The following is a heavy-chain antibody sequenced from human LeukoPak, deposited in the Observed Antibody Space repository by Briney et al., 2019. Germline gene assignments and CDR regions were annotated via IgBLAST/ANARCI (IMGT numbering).Heavy chain of an antibody. V-gene: IGHV4-34*01. CDR3: ASSLGRAFDI. CDR1: GGSFSGYY. Sequence: SETLSLTCAVYGGSFSGYYWSWIRQPPGKGLEWIGYIYHSGSTYYNPSLKSRVTISIDRSKNQFSLNLSSVTAADTAVYYCASSLGRAFDIWGQGTMVTVSS. CDR2: IYHSGST. J-gene: IGHJ3*02. D-gene: IGHD7-27*01.